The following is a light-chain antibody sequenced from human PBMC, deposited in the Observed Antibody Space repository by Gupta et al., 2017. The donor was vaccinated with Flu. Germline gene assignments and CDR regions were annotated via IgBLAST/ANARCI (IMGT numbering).Light chain of an antibody. CDR1: QSILYSSNNEYY. Sequence: DIVMTQSPDSLSMSLGERATINCKSSQSILYSSNNEYYLAWFQQKPGQPPKLLIYWASTRESGVPDRFSGSGSGTDFTLTISSLQAEDVAVYYCQQYYTTPVTFGGGTKVEIK. CDR3: QQYYTTPVT. CDR2: WAS. V-gene: IGKV4-1*01. J-gene: IGKJ4*01.